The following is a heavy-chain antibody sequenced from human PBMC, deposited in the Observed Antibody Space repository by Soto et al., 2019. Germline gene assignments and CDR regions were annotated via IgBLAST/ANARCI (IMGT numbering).Heavy chain of an antibody. CDR1: GGTFSSYT. D-gene: IGHD3-10*01. Sequence: GXSVKVSFNASGGTFSSYTISLVRHPPGQGLEWMGRIIPILGIANYAQKFQGRVTITADKSTSTAYMELSSLRYEDTAVYYCARQAADYYGSGSFYWGQGTLVTVSS. CDR2: IIPILGIA. V-gene: IGHV1-69*02. CDR3: ARQAADYYGSGSFY. J-gene: IGHJ4*02.